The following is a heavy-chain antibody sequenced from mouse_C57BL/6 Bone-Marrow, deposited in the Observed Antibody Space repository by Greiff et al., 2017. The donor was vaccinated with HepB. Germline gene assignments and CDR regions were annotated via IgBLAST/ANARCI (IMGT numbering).Heavy chain of an antibody. Sequence: VQLQQSGAELARPGASVKLSCKASGYTFTSYGISWVKQRTGQGLEWIGEIYPRSGNTYYNEKFKGKATLTADKSSSTAYMELPSLTSEDSAVYFCARDGYYPYYYAMDYWGQGTSVTVSS. CDR3: ARDGYYPYYYAMDY. J-gene: IGHJ4*01. CDR2: IYPRSGNT. D-gene: IGHD2-3*01. V-gene: IGHV1-81*01. CDR1: GYTFTSYG.